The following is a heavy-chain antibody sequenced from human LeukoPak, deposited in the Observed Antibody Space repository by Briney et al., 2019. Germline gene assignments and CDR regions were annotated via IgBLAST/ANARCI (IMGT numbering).Heavy chain of an antibody. J-gene: IGHJ4*02. CDR2: INHSGST. CDR3: ARGAVAGTSPLDY. CDR1: GGSFSGYY. V-gene: IGHV4-34*01. Sequence: SSETLSLTCAVYGGSFSGYYWSWIRQPPGKGLEWIGEINHSGSTNYNPSLKSRVTISVDTSENQFSLKLSSMTAADTAVYYCARGAVAGTSPLDYWGQGTLVTVSS. D-gene: IGHD6-19*01.